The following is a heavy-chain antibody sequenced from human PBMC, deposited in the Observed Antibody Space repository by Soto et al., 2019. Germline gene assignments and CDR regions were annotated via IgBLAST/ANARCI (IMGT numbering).Heavy chain of an antibody. J-gene: IGHJ3*01. CDR3: ATGLVVAATPGSDAFVF. CDR2: ISWNSGSI. D-gene: IGHD2-15*01. Sequence: EVQLVESGGGLVQPGRSLRLSCAASGFTFDDYAMHWVRQAPGKGLEWVSGISWNSGSIGYADSVKGQFTISRDNAKNSLYLQMTSLRAEDKALYYCATGLVVAATPGSDAFVFCCQGTMVTVSP. CDR1: GFTFDDYA. V-gene: IGHV3-9*01.